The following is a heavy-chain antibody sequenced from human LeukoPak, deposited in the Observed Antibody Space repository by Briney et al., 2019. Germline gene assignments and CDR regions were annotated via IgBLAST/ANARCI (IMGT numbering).Heavy chain of an antibody. CDR3: AKDIDGMAMANFDY. V-gene: IGHV3-21*04. CDR1: GFTFSSYS. Sequence: NPGGSLRLSCAASGFTFSSYSMNWVRQAPGKGLEWVSSISSSSSYIYYADSVKGRFTISRDNAKNSLYLQMNSLRAEDTALYYCAKDIDGMAMANFDYWGQGTLVTVSS. CDR2: ISSSSSYI. D-gene: IGHD5-18*01. J-gene: IGHJ4*02.